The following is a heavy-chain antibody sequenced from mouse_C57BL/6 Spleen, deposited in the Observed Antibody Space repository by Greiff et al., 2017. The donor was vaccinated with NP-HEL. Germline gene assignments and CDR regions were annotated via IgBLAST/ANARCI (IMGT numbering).Heavy chain of an antibody. CDR3: ARVKISHWYFDV. J-gene: IGHJ1*03. CDR2: INPNNGGT. CDR1: GYTFTDYN. Sequence: EVQLQQSGPELVKPGASVKIPCKASGYTFTDYNMDWVKQSHGKSLEWIGDINPNNGGTIYNQKFKGKATLTVDKSSSTAYMELRSLTSEDTAVYYCARVKISHWYFDVWGTGTTVTVSS. V-gene: IGHV1-18*01.